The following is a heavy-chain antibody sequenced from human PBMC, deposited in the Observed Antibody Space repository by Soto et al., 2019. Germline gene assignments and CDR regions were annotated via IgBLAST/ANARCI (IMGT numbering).Heavy chain of an antibody. Sequence: GGSLRLSCAASGFTFSSYAMSWVRQAPGKGLEWVSSISSSSSYIYYADSVKGRFTISRDNAKNSLYLQMNSLRAEDTAVYYCARDWRPKNQRYFDWLPRKNYYYGMDVWGQGTTVTVSS. CDR1: GFTFSSYA. CDR2: ISSSSSYI. D-gene: IGHD3-9*01. V-gene: IGHV3-21*01. CDR3: ARDWRPKNQRYFDWLPRKNYYYGMDV. J-gene: IGHJ6*02.